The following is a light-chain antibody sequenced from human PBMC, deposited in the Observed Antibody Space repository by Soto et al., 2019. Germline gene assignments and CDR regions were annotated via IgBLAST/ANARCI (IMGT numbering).Light chain of an antibody. Sequence: EIVLTQSPGTLSLSPGERATLSCRASQSVTSNHLAWYQQKPGQAPRPLLFGASMRGTCIPDRFSGSGSGTDFTLTISRLEPEDLAVYYCQQYGKAPTTFGQGTRLEIK. CDR3: QQYGKAPTT. CDR2: GAS. J-gene: IGKJ5*01. CDR1: QSVTSNH. V-gene: IGKV3-20*01.